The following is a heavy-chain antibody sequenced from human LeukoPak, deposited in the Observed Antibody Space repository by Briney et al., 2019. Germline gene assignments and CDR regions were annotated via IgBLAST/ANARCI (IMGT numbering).Heavy chain of an antibody. J-gene: IGHJ4*02. D-gene: IGHD3-22*01. CDR3: ATGPLGDSSGYYWHY. CDR2: INPSGGST. Sequence: ASVKVSCKASGYTFTSYYMHWVRQAPGQGLEWMGIINPSGGSTSYAQKFQGRVTMTEDTSTDTAYMELSSLRSEDTAVYYCATGPLGDSSGYYWHYWGQGTLVTVSS. CDR1: GYTFTSYY. V-gene: IGHV1-46*01.